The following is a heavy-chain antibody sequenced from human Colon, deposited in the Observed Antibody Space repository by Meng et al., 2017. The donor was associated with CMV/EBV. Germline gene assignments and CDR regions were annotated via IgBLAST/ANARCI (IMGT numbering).Heavy chain of an antibody. D-gene: IGHD3/OR15-3a*01. CDR2: ISTASTYI. CDR1: GFTFSSYS. CDR3: ARDKGTGAFDY. V-gene: IGHV3-21*01. J-gene: IGHJ4*02. Sequence: GGSLRLSCAASGFTFSSYSMNWVRQAPGKGLEWIASISTASTYIYYAESLKGRFTISRDNAKDSLDLHMNSLSAEDTAIYYCARDKGTGAFDYWGQGSLVTVSS.